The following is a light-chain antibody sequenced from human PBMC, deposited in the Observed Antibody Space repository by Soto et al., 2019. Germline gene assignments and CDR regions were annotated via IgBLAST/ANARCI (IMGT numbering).Light chain of an antibody. Sequence: QSALTQPASVSGSPGQSITISCTGTSSDIGGHKYVSWYQQHPDKAPKVLIFEVSNRPSGISNRFSGSKSGNTASLTISGLQAEDEADYYCCSYGGSLYVFGTGTKLTVL. CDR1: SSDIGGHKY. CDR3: CSYGGSLYV. V-gene: IGLV2-14*01. J-gene: IGLJ1*01. CDR2: EVS.